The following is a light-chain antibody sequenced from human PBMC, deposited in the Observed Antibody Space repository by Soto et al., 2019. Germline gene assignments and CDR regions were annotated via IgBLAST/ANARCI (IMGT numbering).Light chain of an antibody. Sequence: VCRQYPGTLSLKPGERATLSCRASQSVINNYLAWYQQKAGQAPRLLIYDASTRATGIPDRFSGSGSGTDFTLTISRLEAEDFAVYCCQQYVISLWTFGQVSKV. CDR2: DAS. CDR3: QQYVISLWT. J-gene: IGKJ1*01. V-gene: IGKV3-20*01. CDR1: QSVINNY.